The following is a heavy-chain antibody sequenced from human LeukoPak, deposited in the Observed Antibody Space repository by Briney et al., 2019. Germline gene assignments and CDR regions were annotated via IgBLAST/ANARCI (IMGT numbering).Heavy chain of an antibody. CDR2: IIPIFGTA. V-gene: IGHV1-69*05. J-gene: IGHJ6*03. CDR1: GGTFSSYA. Sequence: SVNVSYKASGGTFSSYAISWVRQAPGQGLEWMGGIIPIFGTANYPQKFQGRVTITTDESTSTAYMELSSLRSEDTAVYYCAKSLRDSSGYWDPTYYYYYYMDVWGKGTTVTVSS. D-gene: IGHD3-22*01. CDR3: AKSLRDSSGYWDPTYYYYYYMDV.